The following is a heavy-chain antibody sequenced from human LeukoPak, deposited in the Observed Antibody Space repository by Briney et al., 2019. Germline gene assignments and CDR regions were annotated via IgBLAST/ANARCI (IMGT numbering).Heavy chain of an antibody. CDR3: ARLCRYCSYAIDI. D-gene: IGHD2-15*01. CDR2: INPNSGGT. V-gene: IGHV1-2*02. Sequence: ASVKVSCKASGYTFTGYYMHWVRQAPGQGLEWMGWINPNSGGTNYAQKFQGRVTMTRDTSISTAYMELSRLRSDDTAVYYCARLCRYCSYAIDIWGQGTMVTVSS. J-gene: IGHJ3*02. CDR1: GYTFTGYY.